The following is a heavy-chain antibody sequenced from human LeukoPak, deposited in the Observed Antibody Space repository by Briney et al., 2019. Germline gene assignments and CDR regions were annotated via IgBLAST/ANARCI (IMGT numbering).Heavy chain of an antibody. CDR1: GFSFSNYA. Sequence: GGSLRLSCAASGFSFSNYAMSWVRQAPGKGLEWVSTISGNGGTTYYADSVKGRFTSSRDNSKDTMYLQMNSLRAEDTAAYYCAKANRDGYNYYDYWGQGTLVTVSS. D-gene: IGHD5-24*01. V-gene: IGHV3-23*01. CDR2: ISGNGGTT. CDR3: AKANRDGYNYYDY. J-gene: IGHJ4*02.